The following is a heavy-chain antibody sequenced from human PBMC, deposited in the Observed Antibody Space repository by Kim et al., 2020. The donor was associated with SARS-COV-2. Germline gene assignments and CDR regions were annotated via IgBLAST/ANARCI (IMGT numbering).Heavy chain of an antibody. D-gene: IGHD3-10*01. J-gene: IGHJ5*02. CDR2: IDHRGDT. V-gene: IGHV4-34*01. Sequence: SETLSLTCAVYGGSFRDYYWTWIRQPPGKALEWIGEIDHRGDTNYSPSLKSRVTFLVDTSKNQFSLQVTSVTAADTAVYYCARGAGGYYGSGTSGSDTNWFDAWGQGALVIVSS. CDR3: ARGAGGYYGSGTSGSDTNWFDA. CDR1: GGSFRDYY.